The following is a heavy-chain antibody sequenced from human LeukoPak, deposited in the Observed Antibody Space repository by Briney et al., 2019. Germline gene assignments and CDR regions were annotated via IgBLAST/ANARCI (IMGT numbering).Heavy chain of an antibody. CDR2: IPYDGSNK. J-gene: IGHJ5*02. Sequence: GGSLRLSCAASGFTFSSYGMHWVRQAPGKGLEWVAVIPYDGSNKYYADSVKGRFTISRDNSKNTLYLQMNSLRAEDTAVYYCAKDGGYSSGWYGGWFDPWGQGTLVTVSS. CDR3: AKDGGYSSGWYGGWFDP. D-gene: IGHD6-19*01. V-gene: IGHV3-30*18. CDR1: GFTFSSYG.